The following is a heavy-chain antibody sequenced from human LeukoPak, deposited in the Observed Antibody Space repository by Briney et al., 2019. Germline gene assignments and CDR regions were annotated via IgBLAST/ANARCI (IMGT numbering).Heavy chain of an antibody. CDR1: GFTFSSYA. D-gene: IGHD1-26*01. Sequence: GGSLRLSCAASGFTFSSYAMHWVRQAPGKGLEWVAVISYDGSNKYYADSVKGRFTISRDNSKNTLYLQMNGLRAEDTAVYYCAREWELRATFDYWGQGTLVTVSS. J-gene: IGHJ4*02. V-gene: IGHV3-30-3*01. CDR3: AREWELRATFDY. CDR2: ISYDGSNK.